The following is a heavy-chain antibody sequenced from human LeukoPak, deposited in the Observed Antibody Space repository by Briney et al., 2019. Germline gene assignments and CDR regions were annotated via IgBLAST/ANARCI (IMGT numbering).Heavy chain of an antibody. V-gene: IGHV3-7*01. J-gene: IGHJ4*02. Sequence: GGSLRLSCAASGFTFSSYWMSWVRQAPGKGLEWVANIKQDGSEKYYVDSVKGRFTISRDNANNSLYLQMNSLRAEDTAVYYCARYDILTGYYRNFVYWGQGTLVTVSS. CDR2: IKQDGSEK. D-gene: IGHD3-9*01. CDR3: ARYDILTGYYRNFVY. CDR1: GFTFSSYW.